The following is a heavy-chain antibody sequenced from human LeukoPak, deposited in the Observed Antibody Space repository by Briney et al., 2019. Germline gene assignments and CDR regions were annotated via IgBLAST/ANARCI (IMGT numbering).Heavy chain of an antibody. CDR3: ARAVITIRTTSCLDV. CDR2: TYYRSKWYN. CDR1: GDSVSSNCAA. D-gene: IGHD2/OR15-2a*01. Sequence: SQTLSLTCAISGDSVSSNCAAWIWIRQSPSRGLEWLGRTYYRSKWYNDYAVSVKSRITINPDTSKNQFSLQLNSVTPEDTAVCYCARAVITIRTTSCLDVWGQGTTVTVSS. J-gene: IGHJ6*02. V-gene: IGHV6-1*01.